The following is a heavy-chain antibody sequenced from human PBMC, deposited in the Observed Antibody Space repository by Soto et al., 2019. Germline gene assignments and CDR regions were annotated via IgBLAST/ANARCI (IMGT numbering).Heavy chain of an antibody. J-gene: IGHJ6*02. CDR3: ARDVRDYSYGMDV. CDR1: GFTFSSYS. Sequence: GGSLRLSCAASGFTFSSYSLNWVRQAPGKGLEWVSYISSSSSSTIYYADSVKGRFTISRDNAKNSLYLQMNSLRDEDTAVYYCARDVRDYSYGMDVWGQGPTVTVSS. V-gene: IGHV3-48*02. CDR2: ISSSSSSTI.